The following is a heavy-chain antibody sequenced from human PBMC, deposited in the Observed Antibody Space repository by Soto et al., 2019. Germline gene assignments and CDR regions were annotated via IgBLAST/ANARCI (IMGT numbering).Heavy chain of an antibody. CDR2: ISSGGTTI. CDR3: ARALDFWSGYLPD. Sequence: GGSLRLSCAASGFTFSSYEMNWVRQAPGKGLEWVSYISSGGTTIYYADSVKGRFTISRDNAKNSLYLQMNSLRAEDTAIYYCARALDFWSGYLPDWGQGTLVTVSS. J-gene: IGHJ4*02. D-gene: IGHD3-3*01. CDR1: GFTFSSYE. V-gene: IGHV3-48*03.